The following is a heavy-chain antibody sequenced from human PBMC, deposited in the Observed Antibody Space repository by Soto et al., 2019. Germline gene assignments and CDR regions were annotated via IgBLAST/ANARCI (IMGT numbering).Heavy chain of an antibody. CDR3: VKYVSVLIAATGDAFDI. J-gene: IGHJ3*02. Sequence: GGSLRLSCSASGFTFSSYAMHWVRQAPGKGLEYVSAISSNGGSTYYADSVKGRFTISRDNSKNTLYLQMSSLRAEDTAVYYCVKYVSVLIAATGDAFDIWGQGTMVTVSS. V-gene: IGHV3-64D*06. CDR1: GFTFSSYA. D-gene: IGHD6-13*01. CDR2: ISSNGGST.